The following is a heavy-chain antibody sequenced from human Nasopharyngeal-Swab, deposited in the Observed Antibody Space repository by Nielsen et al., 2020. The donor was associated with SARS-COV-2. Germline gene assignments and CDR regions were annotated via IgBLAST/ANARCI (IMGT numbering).Heavy chain of an antibody. D-gene: IGHD2-2*01. CDR3: ARDRSTHYGMDV. J-gene: IGHJ6*02. V-gene: IGHV1-2*06. Sequence: ASVKVSCKASGYTFTGYYMHWVRQAPGQGLEWMGRLNPNSGGTNYAQKFQGRVTMTRDKSISTAYMELSRLRSDDTAVYYCARDRSTHYGMDVWGQGTTVTVSS. CDR2: LNPNSGGT. CDR1: GYTFTGYY.